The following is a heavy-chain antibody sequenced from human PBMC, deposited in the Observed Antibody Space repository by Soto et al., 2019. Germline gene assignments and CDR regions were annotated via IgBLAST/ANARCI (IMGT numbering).Heavy chain of an antibody. CDR2: IYYSGST. CDR3: ARITAFFYYFDF. Sequence: QVQLQESGPGLVKPSQTLSLTCTVSGGSISSGGYYWSWIRQRPGKGLEWIGYIYYSGSTYYNPSLKRRVTISIDTSKNQFYLNLNSLTAADTAVYYCARITAFFYYFDFWGQGTLVTVSS. V-gene: IGHV4-31*03. J-gene: IGHJ4*02. CDR1: GGSISSGGYY.